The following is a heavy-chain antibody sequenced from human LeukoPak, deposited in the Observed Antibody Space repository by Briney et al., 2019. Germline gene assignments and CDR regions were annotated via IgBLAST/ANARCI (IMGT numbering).Heavy chain of an antibody. CDR3: ARSKAVGGAGWLDP. V-gene: IGHV1-8*01. Sequence: ASVMVSCKASGYTLTNYDINWVRQATGQGVEWMGWMNPRSGDTRYSQKFQGRLTFARNTSMNTAYMELSSLKSEDTAVYYCARSKAVGGAGWLDPWGQGTLVIVSS. J-gene: IGHJ5*02. CDR1: GYTLTNYD. CDR2: MNPRSGDT. D-gene: IGHD6-19*01.